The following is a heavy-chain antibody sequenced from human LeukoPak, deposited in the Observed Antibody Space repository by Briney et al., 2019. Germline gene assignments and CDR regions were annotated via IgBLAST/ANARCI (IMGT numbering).Heavy chain of an antibody. CDR3: ARGAPWSGYYRHYYMDV. CDR2: ISSSSSYI. J-gene: IGHJ6*03. V-gene: IGHV3-21*01. CDR1: GFTFSSYE. D-gene: IGHD3-3*01. Sequence: GGSLRLSCAASGFTFSSYEMNWVRQAPGKGLEWVSSISSSSSYIYYADSVKGRFTISRDNAKNSLYLQMNSLRAEDTAVYYCARGAPWSGYYRHYYMDVWGKGTTVTVSS.